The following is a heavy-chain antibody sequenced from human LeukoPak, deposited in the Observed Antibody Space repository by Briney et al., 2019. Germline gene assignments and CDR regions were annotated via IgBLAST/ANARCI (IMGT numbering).Heavy chain of an antibody. Sequence: GGSLRLSCAASGFTFSSYAMHWVRQAPGKGLEWVTVISYDGRQKYYADSVKGRFTISRDDSKKTLSVQMNSLRVEDTAVYYCVRETTGHFDSWGQGTLVTVPS. CDR2: ISYDGRQK. J-gene: IGHJ4*02. V-gene: IGHV3-30*04. CDR1: GFTFSSYA. D-gene: IGHD2-8*02. CDR3: VRETTGHFDS.